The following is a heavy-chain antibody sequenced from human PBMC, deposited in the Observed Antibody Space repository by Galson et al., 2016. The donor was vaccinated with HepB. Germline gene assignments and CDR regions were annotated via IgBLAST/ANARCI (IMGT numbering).Heavy chain of an antibody. CDR2: LSYDGHTK. J-gene: IGHJ4*02. CDR1: GFTFSSYA. CDR3: ARDVQQGYYGSGTAVDY. D-gene: IGHD3-10*01. V-gene: IGHV3-30*04. Sequence: SLRLSCAASGFTFSSYAMHWVRQAPGKGLEWVAVLSYDGHTKFYADSVKGRLTISRDNSKNTVDLQMNSLTADDTALYYCARDVQQGYYGSGTAVDYWGQGTLVTVSS.